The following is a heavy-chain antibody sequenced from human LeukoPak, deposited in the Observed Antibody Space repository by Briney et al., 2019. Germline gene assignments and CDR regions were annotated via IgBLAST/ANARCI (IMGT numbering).Heavy chain of an antibody. CDR1: GGSISSYY. D-gene: IGHD6-19*01. Sequence: SETLSLTCTVSGGSISSYYWTWIRQPAGKGLEWIGRIYTTGSTNYNPSLNSRVTMSVDTSKNQFSLKLSSVTAADTAVYYCARQIAVAGKAGSYYWGQGTLVTVSS. CDR2: IYTTGST. CDR3: ARQIAVAGKAGSYY. V-gene: IGHV4-4*07. J-gene: IGHJ4*02.